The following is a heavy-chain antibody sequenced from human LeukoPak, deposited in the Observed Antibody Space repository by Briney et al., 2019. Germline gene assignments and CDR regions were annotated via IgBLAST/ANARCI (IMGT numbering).Heavy chain of an antibody. D-gene: IGHD5-18*01. Sequence: SETLSLTCAVYGGSFSGYYWSWIRQPPGKGLEWIGEINHSGSTNYNPSLKSRVTISVDTSKNQFSLKLSSVTAADTAVYYCARAGYSYGYPLDYWGQGTLVTVSS. CDR2: INHSGST. V-gene: IGHV4-34*01. CDR1: GGSFSGYY. CDR3: ARAGYSYGYPLDY. J-gene: IGHJ4*02.